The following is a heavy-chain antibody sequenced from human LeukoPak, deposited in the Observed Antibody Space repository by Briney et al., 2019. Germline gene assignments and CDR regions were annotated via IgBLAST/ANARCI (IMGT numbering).Heavy chain of an antibody. CDR1: GFTFSSYE. Sequence: PGGSLRLSCAASGFTFSSYEMNWVRQAPGKGLEWVSYISSSGTTIYYADSVNGRFTISRDNAKNALYLQMNSLRAEDTAVYYCAREAAGYSSGWPDYWGRGTLVTVSS. V-gene: IGHV3-48*03. CDR3: AREAAGYSSGWPDY. CDR2: ISSSGTTI. D-gene: IGHD6-19*01. J-gene: IGHJ4*02.